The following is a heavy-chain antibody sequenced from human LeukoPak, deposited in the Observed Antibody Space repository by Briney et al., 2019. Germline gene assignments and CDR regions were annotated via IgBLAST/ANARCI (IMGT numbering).Heavy chain of an antibody. CDR1: GDSFSSVTDY. CDR3: AGERGEEYSSGWYKRNYFDN. D-gene: IGHD6-19*01. Sequence: SETLSLTCTVSGDSFSSVTDYWAWIRQPPGKGLEWIASGDYSGGTYYNPSLESRVAISADMSRNQFSLKLTSVTGADTAVYYCAGERGEEYSSGWYKRNYFDNWGQGIRVTVSS. CDR2: GDYSGGT. V-gene: IGHV4-39*07. J-gene: IGHJ4*02.